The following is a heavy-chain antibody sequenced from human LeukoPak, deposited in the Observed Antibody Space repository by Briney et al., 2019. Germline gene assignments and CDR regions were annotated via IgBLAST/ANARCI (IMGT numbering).Heavy chain of an antibody. D-gene: IGHD1-26*01. CDR1: GGSISSGDYY. V-gene: IGHV4-30-4*01. CDR2: IYYSGST. Sequence: SETLSLTCTVSGGSISSGDYYWSWIRQPPGTGLEWIGYIYYSGSTYYNPSLKSRVTISVDTSKNQFSLKLRSVTAADTAVYYCARVSGSYYKLDYWGQGTLVTVSS. J-gene: IGHJ4*02. CDR3: ARVSGSYYKLDY.